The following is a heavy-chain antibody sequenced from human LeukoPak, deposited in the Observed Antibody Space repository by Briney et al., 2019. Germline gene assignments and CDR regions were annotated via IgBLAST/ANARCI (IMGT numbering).Heavy chain of an antibody. Sequence: GGSLRLSCAASGFSFSSSGINWVRQAPGKGLEWVPSIGSTGTDRYYADSVKGRFTISRDNAKNSLYLQMNSLRAEDTAVYYCATETIGRHYDYWGQGTLLTVSS. J-gene: IGHJ4*02. CDR3: ATETIGRHYDY. CDR2: IGSTGTDR. V-gene: IGHV3-21*01. CDR1: GFSFSSSG. D-gene: IGHD1-14*01.